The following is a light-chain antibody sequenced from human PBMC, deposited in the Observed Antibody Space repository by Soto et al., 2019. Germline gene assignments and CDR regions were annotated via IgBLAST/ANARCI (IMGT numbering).Light chain of an antibody. CDR2: GAS. V-gene: IGKV3D-15*01. CDR1: QSVSNN. Sequence: EIVLTQSPGTLSLSPGERATLSCSASQSVSNNYLAWYQQKPGQAPRLLIYGASNRATGIPDRFSGSGSGTEFNLTISSLQSEDFGVYYCQQYNNWPRATFGGGTKVDIK. J-gene: IGKJ4*01. CDR3: QQYNNWPRAT.